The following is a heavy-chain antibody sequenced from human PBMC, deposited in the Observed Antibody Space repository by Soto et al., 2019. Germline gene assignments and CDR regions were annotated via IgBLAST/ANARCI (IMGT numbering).Heavy chain of an antibody. CDR3: ARGRIHSSGPNPYYYYMDV. V-gene: IGHV3-74*01. D-gene: IGHD6-19*01. J-gene: IGHJ6*03. CDR1: GFTFSSYW. Sequence: GGSLRLSCAASGFTFSSYWMHWVRQAPGKGLVWVSRINSDGSSTSYADSVKGRFTISRDNAKNTLYLQMNSLRAEDTAVYYCARGRIHSSGPNPYYYYMDVWGKGTTVTVSS. CDR2: INSDGSST.